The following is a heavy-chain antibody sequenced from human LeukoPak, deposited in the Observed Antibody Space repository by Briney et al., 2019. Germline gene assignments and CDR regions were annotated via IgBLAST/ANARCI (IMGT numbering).Heavy chain of an antibody. CDR2: IKSKTDGGTT. J-gene: IGHJ3*02. V-gene: IGHV3-15*01. CDR1: GSTFSNAW. CDR3: TGRYCSGGSCYPDAFDI. D-gene: IGHD2-15*01. Sequence: GGSLRLSCAASGSTFSNAWMSWVRQAPGKGLEWVGRIKSKTDGGTTDYAAPVKGRFTISRDDSKNTLYLQMNSLKTEDTAVYYCTGRYCSGGSCYPDAFDIWGQGTMVTVSS.